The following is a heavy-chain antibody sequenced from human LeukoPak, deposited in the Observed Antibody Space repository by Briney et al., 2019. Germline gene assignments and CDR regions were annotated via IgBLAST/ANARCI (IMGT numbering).Heavy chain of an antibody. J-gene: IGHJ4*02. V-gene: IGHV1-2*02. Sequence: ASVKVSCKVYGYTFTDYYLHWVRQAPGQGLEWMGWINPKSGGTNYAQKFQGRVTMTRDTSISTAYMELSRLRSDDTAVYYCARDPLRNYYDSSGYYYVWGQGTLVTVSS. CDR3: ARDPLRNYYDSSGYYYV. CDR2: INPKSGGT. CDR1: GYTFTDYY. D-gene: IGHD3-22*01.